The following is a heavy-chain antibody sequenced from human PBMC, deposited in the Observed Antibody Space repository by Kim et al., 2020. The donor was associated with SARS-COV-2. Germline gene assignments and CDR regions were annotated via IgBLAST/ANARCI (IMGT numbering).Heavy chain of an antibody. CDR1: GFTFTNFP. D-gene: IGHD2-8*01. CDR3: ATVRRCGASWCAFDI. J-gene: IGHJ3*02. Sequence: LSLTCAASGFTFTNFPLCWVRQTPGKGLEWLSCISISGGHTYYADSVKGRFTISRDNFKNTVYLQVNSLRAEDTAVYYCATVRRCGASWCAFDIWGLGTSVTVSS. V-gene: IGHV3-23*01. CDR2: ISISGGHT.